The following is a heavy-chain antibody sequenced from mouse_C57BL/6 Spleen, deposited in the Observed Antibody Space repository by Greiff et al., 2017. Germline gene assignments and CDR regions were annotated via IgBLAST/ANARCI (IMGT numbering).Heavy chain of an antibody. V-gene: IGHV5-9-1*02. CDR2: ISSGGDYI. J-gene: IGHJ4*01. Sequence: EVQLVESGEGLVKPGGSLKLSCAASGFTFSSYAMSWVRQTPEKRLEWVAYISSGGDYIYYADTVKGRFTISRDNARNTLYLQMSSLKSEDTAMYYCTREDYSNSNYYAMDYWGQGTSVTVSS. CDR1: GFTFSSYA. D-gene: IGHD2-5*01. CDR3: TREDYSNSNYYAMDY.